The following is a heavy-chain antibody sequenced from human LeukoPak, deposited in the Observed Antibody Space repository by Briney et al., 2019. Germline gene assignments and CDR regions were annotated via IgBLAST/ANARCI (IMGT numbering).Heavy chain of an antibody. V-gene: IGHV4-31*03. CDR1: GGSISSGGHY. CDR2: IYYSGST. D-gene: IGHD1-1*01. CDR3: ARGWDTAGTGWFDP. J-gene: IGHJ5*02. Sequence: PSQTLSLTCTVSGGSISSGGHYWSLIRQHPGKGLEWIGYIYYSGSTYYNPSLKSRVTISVDTSKNQFSLKLSSVTAADTAVYYCARGWDTAGTGWFDPWGQGTLVTVSS.